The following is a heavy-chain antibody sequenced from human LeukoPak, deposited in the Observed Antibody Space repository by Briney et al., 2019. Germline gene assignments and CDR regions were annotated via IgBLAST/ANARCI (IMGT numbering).Heavy chain of an antibody. D-gene: IGHD6-19*01. V-gene: IGHV3-21*01. J-gene: IGHJ4*02. CDR2: TSSTGAYM. CDR1: GFTFSSYS. Sequence: GGSLRLSCAASGFTFSSYSMNWVRQAPGKGLEWVSSTSSTGAYMYYADSVKGRFTISRDNAKNSLFLQMNSLRAEDTAVYYCAREYGSGWYSGYWGQGTLVTVSS. CDR3: AREYGSGWYSGY.